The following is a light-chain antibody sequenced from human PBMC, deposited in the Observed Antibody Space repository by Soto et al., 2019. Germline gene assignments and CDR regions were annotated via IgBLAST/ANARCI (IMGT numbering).Light chain of an antibody. CDR1: QSVSNNY. J-gene: IGKJ5*01. CDR3: QQCGSSST. CDR2: GAS. Sequence: EIVLTPSQGTLSLSPGERATLSPRASQSVSNNYLAWYQQKPGQAPRLLIYGASSRATGIPDRFSGGGSGTDFSLTISRLDPEDFAVYYCQQCGSSSTFGQGTRLEIK. V-gene: IGKV3-20*01.